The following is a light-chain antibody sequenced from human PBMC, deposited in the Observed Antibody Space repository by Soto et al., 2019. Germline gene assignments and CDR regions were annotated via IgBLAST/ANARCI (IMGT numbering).Light chain of an antibody. J-gene: IGLJ3*02. CDR2: EGT. V-gene: IGLV2-23*01. CDR3: CSYASGIRA. Sequence: QSALTQPASVSGSPGQSITISCTGTSSDVVNDLLVSWYQQQPGKAPKLMIYEGTKRPAGVSDRFSGSKSGNTASLTISGLQAEDESDYYCCSYASGIRAFGGGTKLTVL. CDR1: SSDVVNDLL.